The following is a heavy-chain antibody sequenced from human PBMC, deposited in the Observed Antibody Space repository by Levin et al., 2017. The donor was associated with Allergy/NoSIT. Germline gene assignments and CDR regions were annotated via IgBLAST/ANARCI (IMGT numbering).Heavy chain of an antibody. V-gene: IGHV2-26*01. Sequence: SGPTLVKPTETLTLTCTVSGFSLSNARMGVSWIRQPPGKALEWLAHIFSNDEKSYSTSLKSRLTISKDTSKSQVVLTMTNMDPVDTATYYCERTPPSGYSSSSQPDYYYYYMDVWGKGTTVTVSS. CDR3: ERTPPSGYSSSSQPDYYYYYMDV. CDR2: IFSNDEK. CDR1: GFSLSNARMG. J-gene: IGHJ6*03. D-gene: IGHD6-6*01.